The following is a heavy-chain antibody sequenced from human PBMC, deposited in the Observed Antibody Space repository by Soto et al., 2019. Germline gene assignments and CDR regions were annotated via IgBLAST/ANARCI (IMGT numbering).Heavy chain of an antibody. CDR3: ARGLTTVTTYYAFDI. V-gene: IGHV4-59*01. J-gene: IGHJ3*02. D-gene: IGHD4-17*01. CDR1: GGSISSYY. Sequence: PSETLSLTCTVSGGSISSYYWSWIRQPPGKGLEWIGYIYYSGSTNYNPSLKSRVTISVDTSKNQFSLKLSSVTAADTAVYYCARGLTTVTTYYAFDIWGQGTMVTV. CDR2: IYYSGST.